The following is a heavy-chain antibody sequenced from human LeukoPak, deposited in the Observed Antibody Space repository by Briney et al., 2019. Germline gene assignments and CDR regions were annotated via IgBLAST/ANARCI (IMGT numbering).Heavy chain of an antibody. CDR1: GFTFSSYS. CDR3: TTGEKLVDTIK. D-gene: IGHD2-2*01. Sequence: GGSLRLSCAASGFTFSSYSMNWVRQAPGKGLEWVSSISSSSSYIYYADSVKGRFTISRDNAKNSLYLQMNSLKTEDTAVYYCTTGEKLVDTIKWGQGTLVTVSS. V-gene: IGHV3-21*03. CDR2: ISSSSSYI. J-gene: IGHJ4*02.